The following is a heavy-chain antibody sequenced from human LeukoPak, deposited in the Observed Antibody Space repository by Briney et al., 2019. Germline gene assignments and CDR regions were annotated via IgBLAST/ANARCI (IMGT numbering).Heavy chain of an antibody. J-gene: IGHJ3*02. Sequence: GGSLRLSCAASGFTFSSYWMHWVRQAPGKGLVWVSRINSDGSSTSYADSVKGRFTISRDNAKNTLYLQMNSLRAEDTAVYYCASKYYDSSGYSLNAFDIWGQGTMVTVSS. CDR1: GFTFSSYW. CDR3: ASKYYDSSGYSLNAFDI. D-gene: IGHD3-22*01. V-gene: IGHV3-74*01. CDR2: INSDGSST.